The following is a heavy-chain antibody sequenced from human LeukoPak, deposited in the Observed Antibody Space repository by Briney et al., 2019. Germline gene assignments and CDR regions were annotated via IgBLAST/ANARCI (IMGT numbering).Heavy chain of an antibody. J-gene: IGHJ3*02. CDR1: GFTFDDYG. V-gene: IGHV3-20*04. D-gene: IGHD6-6*01. CDR2: INWNGGST. Sequence: GGSLRLSCAASGFTFDDYGMSWVRQAPGKGLEWVSGINWNGGSTGYADSVKGRFTISRDNAKNSLYLQMNSLRAEDTAVYYCTSHGVVPQVFDIWGQGTTVTVSS. CDR3: TSHGVVPQVFDI.